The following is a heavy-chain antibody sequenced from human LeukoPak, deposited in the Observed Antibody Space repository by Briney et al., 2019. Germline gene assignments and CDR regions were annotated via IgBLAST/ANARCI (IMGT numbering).Heavy chain of an antibody. CDR2: IYYSGST. Sequence: YPSETLSLTCTVSGGSISSGGYYWSWIRQHPGKGLEWIGYIYYSGSTHYNPSLKSRVTISVDTSKNQFSLKLSSVTAADTAVYYCARDRGDYGDFGKYWYFDLWGRGTLVTVSS. J-gene: IGHJ2*01. D-gene: IGHD4-17*01. CDR1: GGSISSGGYY. V-gene: IGHV4-31*03. CDR3: ARDRGDYGDFGKYWYFDL.